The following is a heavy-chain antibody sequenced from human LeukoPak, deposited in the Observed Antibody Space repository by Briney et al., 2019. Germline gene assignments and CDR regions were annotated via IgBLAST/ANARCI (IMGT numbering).Heavy chain of an antibody. CDR3: ARGDYDFWSGPYNWFDP. D-gene: IGHD3-3*01. J-gene: IGHJ5*02. V-gene: IGHV1-69*05. CDR2: IIPIFGTA. Sequence: SVKVSCKASGGTFSSYAISWVRQAPGQGLEWMGRIIPIFGTANYAQKFQGRVTITTDESTSTAYMKLSSLRSEDTAVYYCARGDYDFWSGPYNWFDPWGQGTLVTVSS. CDR1: GGTFSSYA.